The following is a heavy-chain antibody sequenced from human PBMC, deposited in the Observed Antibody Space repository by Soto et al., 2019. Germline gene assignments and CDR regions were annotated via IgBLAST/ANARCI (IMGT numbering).Heavy chain of an antibody. J-gene: IGHJ6*02. D-gene: IGHD6-6*01. CDR3: AKGHYSSSRAYYYYGMDV. V-gene: IGHV3-23*01. CDR2: ISGSGGST. CDR1: GFTFSSYA. Sequence: GGSLRLSCAASGFTFSSYATSWVRQAPGKGLEWVSAISGSGGSTYYADSVKGRFTISRDNSKNTLYLQMNSLRAEDTAVYYCAKGHYSSSRAYYYYGMDVWGQGTTVTVSS.